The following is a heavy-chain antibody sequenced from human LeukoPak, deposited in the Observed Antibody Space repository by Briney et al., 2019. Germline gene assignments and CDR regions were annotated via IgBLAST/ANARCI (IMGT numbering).Heavy chain of an antibody. CDR2: ISNNGGYT. CDR3: ARAIGSSSGVDY. Sequence: GGSLRLSCAASGFTFSSSAMSWVRQAPGKGLEWVSAISNNGGYTYYADSVQGRFTISRDNSKSTLCLQMNSLRAEDTAVYYCARAIGSSSGVDYWGQGTLVTVSS. J-gene: IGHJ4*02. D-gene: IGHD6-6*01. V-gene: IGHV3-23*01. CDR1: GFTFSSSA.